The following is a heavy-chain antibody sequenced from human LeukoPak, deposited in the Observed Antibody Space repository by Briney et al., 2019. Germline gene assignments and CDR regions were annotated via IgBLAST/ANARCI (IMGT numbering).Heavy chain of an antibody. CDR2: INPNSGGT. V-gene: IGHV1-2*06. CDR1: GYTFTGYY. J-gene: IGHJ4*02. CDR3: ARVAYGNNATPFDH. Sequence: ASVKVSCKASGYTFTGYYMHWVRQAPGQGVEWMGRINPNSGGTNYAQKFQGRVTMTRVTSITTVYMEMRRLTSDDTAVYYCARVAYGNNATPFDHWGQGTLVIVSS. D-gene: IGHD4-11*01.